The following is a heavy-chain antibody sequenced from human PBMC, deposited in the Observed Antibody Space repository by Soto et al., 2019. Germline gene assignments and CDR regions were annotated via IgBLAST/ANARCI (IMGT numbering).Heavy chain of an antibody. CDR1: GGSFMGYN. V-gene: IGHV4-34*01. D-gene: IGHD3-9*01. CDR2: INNSGST. J-gene: IGHJ4*02. Sequence: QVQLQQWGAGLLKPSETLSLTCAVYGGSFMGYNGGGTGQPPGRGWGGMGEINNSGSTNYNPSLKSRVTISVDTSKNQFSLKLSSVTAADTAVYYCARGDYDILTGSQKYYFDYWGQGTLVTVSS. CDR3: ARGDYDILTGSQKYYFDY.